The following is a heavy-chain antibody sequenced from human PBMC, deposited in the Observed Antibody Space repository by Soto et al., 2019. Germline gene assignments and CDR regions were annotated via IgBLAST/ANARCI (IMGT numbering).Heavy chain of an antibody. CDR3: ARRTYYDFWSGYRNYYYYYMDG. J-gene: IGHJ6*03. CDR2: IYYSGST. V-gene: IGHV4-59*08. CDR1: GGSISSYY. D-gene: IGHD3-3*01. Sequence: PSETLSLTCTVSGGSISSYYWSWIRQPPGKGLEWIGYIYYSGSTNYNPSLKSRVTISVDTSKNQFSLKLSSVTAADTAVYYCARRTYYDFWSGYRNYYYYYMDGWGKGTTVTVSS.